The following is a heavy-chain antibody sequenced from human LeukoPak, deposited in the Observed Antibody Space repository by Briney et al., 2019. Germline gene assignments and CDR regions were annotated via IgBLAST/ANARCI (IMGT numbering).Heavy chain of an antibody. CDR1: VYTFIYYY. Sequence: ASVNVSCKASVYTFIYYYIHWVRQAPGHGLEWMGWINPKNGDTVYAQRFQGRVTMTRDTSISTAYMELSRWSFDDTAVYYCARFLIGAKYYFDYWGQGTLVTVSS. CDR3: ARFLIGAKYYFDY. V-gene: IGHV1-2*02. D-gene: IGHD1-26*01. J-gene: IGHJ4*02. CDR2: INPKNGDT.